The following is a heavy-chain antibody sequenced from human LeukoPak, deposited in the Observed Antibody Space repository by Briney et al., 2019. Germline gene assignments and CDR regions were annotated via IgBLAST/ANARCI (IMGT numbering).Heavy chain of an antibody. D-gene: IGHD6-13*01. CDR2: IYYSGST. V-gene: IGHV4-61*01. J-gene: IGHJ4*02. CDR1: GGSITGGNYY. Sequence: SQTLSLTCTVSGGSITGGNYYWSWIRQPPGKGLEWIGYIYYSGSTNYNPSLKSRVTISVDTSKNQFSLKLSSVTAADTAVYYCARRLRTYSSSSYYFDYWGQGTLVTVSS. CDR3: ARRLRTYSSSSYYFDY.